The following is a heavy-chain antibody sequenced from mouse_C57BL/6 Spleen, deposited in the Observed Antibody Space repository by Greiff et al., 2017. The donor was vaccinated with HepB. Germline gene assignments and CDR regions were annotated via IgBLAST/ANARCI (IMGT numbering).Heavy chain of an antibody. Sequence: EVQVVESGGGLVKPGGSLKLSCAASGFTFSSYAMSWVRQTPEKRLEWVATISDGGSYTYYPDNVKGRFTISRDNAKNNLYLQMSHLKSEDTAMYYCARGDYGVDVWGTGTTVTVSS. CDR3: ARGDYGVDV. CDR2: ISDGGSYT. V-gene: IGHV5-4*01. CDR1: GFTFSSYA. D-gene: IGHD1-2*01. J-gene: IGHJ1*03.